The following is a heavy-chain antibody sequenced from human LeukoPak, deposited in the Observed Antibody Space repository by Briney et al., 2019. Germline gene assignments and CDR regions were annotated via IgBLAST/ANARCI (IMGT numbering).Heavy chain of an antibody. V-gene: IGHV3-53*01. CDR3: AKGGSATYYYYYYMDV. Sequence: GGSLRLSCAASGFTVSSNYMSWVRQAPGKGLEWVSVIYSGGSTYYADSVKGRFTISRDNSKNTLYLQMNSLRAEDTAVYYCAKGGSATYYYYYYMDVWGKGTTVTVSS. D-gene: IGHD3-10*01. CDR2: IYSGGST. CDR1: GFTVSSNY. J-gene: IGHJ6*03.